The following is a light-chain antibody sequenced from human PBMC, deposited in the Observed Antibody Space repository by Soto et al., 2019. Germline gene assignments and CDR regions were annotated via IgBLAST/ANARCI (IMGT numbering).Light chain of an antibody. Sequence: DIQMTQSPSSLSASVGDRVTISCRASQSISGNLNWYQQKPGKVPKLLIYAASSLQSGVPSKFSGSGSGTDFTLTISSLQPEDFAVYYCQQYGSSGTFGQGTKVDIK. CDR1: QSISGN. CDR3: QQYGSSGT. CDR2: AAS. J-gene: IGKJ1*01. V-gene: IGKV1-39*01.